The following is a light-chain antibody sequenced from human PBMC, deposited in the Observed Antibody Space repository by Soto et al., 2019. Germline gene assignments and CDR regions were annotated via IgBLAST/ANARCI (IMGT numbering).Light chain of an antibody. Sequence: EIVMTQSPATLSVSPGERVTLSCRASLGISINLAWYQQRPGQAPRLLIYGASTRATGVPTRFSGSGSGTEFTLTISSLQSEVLAVYHCHQYNKWPQTFGQGTKVETK. CDR2: GAS. CDR1: LGISIN. CDR3: HQYNKWPQT. V-gene: IGKV3-15*01. J-gene: IGKJ1*01.